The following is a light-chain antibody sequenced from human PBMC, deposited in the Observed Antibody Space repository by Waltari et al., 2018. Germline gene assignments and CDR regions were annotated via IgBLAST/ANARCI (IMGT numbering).Light chain of an antibody. CDR1: SSNIGSNF. CDR3: AAWDDSLSTWV. CDR2: RNN. Sequence: QSVLTQPPSASGTPGQRVAISCSGSSSNIGSNFVYWYQHLPGTAPELLIYRNNQRPSGVPVRISGSKSGTSASLAVSGLRSEDEAYFYCAAWDDSLSTWVFGGGTKLTVL. V-gene: IGLV1-47*01. J-gene: IGLJ3*02.